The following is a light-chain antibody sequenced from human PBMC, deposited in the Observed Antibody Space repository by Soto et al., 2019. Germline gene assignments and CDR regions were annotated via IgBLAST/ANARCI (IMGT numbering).Light chain of an antibody. CDR3: SSYRSSGSVV. Sequence: QSALTQPASVSGSPGQSITISCTGTSGDVGGYNYVSWYQQHPGKAPKLIIYDVTTRPSGVSNRFSGSKSGNTASLTISGLQAEYEADYYCSSYRSSGSVVFGGGTKVTVL. CDR2: DVT. CDR1: SGDVGGYNY. V-gene: IGLV2-14*03. J-gene: IGLJ2*01.